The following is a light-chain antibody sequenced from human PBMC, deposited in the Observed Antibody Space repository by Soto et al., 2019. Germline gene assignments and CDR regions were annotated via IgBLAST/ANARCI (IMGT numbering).Light chain of an antibody. CDR3: QQRGIWPVT. Sequence: EVVLTQSPAILSFSPGERAALSCRASQSVSSALAWYQQRPGQAPRLLIYESSNRATGIPARFSGSGSGTDFTLNISSLEPEDFAVYYCQQRGIWPVTFGGGTKVEIK. V-gene: IGKV3-11*01. J-gene: IGKJ4*01. CDR2: ESS. CDR1: QSVSSA.